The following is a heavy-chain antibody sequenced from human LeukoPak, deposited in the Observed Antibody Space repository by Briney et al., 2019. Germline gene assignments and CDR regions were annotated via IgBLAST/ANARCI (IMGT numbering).Heavy chain of an antibody. CDR3: AKEGSGVRGSYHFDC. V-gene: IGHV3-33*06. J-gene: IGHJ4*02. Sequence: GGSLRLSCEASGFTFSSYGMHWVRQAPGKGLEWVAVLWSDGNNKYYTDSVKGRFTISRDNSKNTLYLQMDSLRAEDTAVYYCAKEGSGVRGSYHFDCWGQGTLVTVSS. CDR2: LWSDGNNK. D-gene: IGHD3-10*01. CDR1: GFTFSSYG.